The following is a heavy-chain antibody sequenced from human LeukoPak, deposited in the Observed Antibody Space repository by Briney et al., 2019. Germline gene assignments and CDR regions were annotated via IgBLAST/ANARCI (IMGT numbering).Heavy chain of an antibody. V-gene: IGHV7-4-1*02. D-gene: IGHD4-17*01. J-gene: IGHJ3*02. CDR1: GYTFTSYA. CDR2: INTNTGNP. Sequence: ASVKVSCKASGYTFTSYAINWVRQAPGQGLEWMGWINTNTGNPTYAQGFTGRFVFSLDTSVSTAYLQISSLKAEDTAVYYCARASVGYGDSLDAFDIWGQGTMVTVSS. CDR3: ARASVGYGDSLDAFDI.